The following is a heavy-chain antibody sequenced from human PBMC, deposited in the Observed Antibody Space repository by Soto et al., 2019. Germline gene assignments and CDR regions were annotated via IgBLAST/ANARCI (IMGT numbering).Heavy chain of an antibody. Sequence: QVQLVQSGAEVKKPGASVKVSCKASGYTFTSYDINWVRQATGQGLEWMGWMNPNSGNTGYAQKFQGRVTMTRNTSISTAYMELSGLRSEDTAVYYCARNVIDFWSGYRLGMDVWGQGTTVTVSS. CDR3: ARNVIDFWSGYRLGMDV. CDR2: MNPNSGNT. D-gene: IGHD3-3*01. J-gene: IGHJ6*02. CDR1: GYTFTSYD. V-gene: IGHV1-8*01.